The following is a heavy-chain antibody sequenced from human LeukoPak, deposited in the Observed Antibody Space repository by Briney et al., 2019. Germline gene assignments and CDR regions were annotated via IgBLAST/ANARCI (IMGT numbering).Heavy chain of an antibody. CDR2: GDYSGGT. CDR1: GDSFSSVTDY. V-gene: IGHV4-39*07. D-gene: IGHD3-10*01. Sequence: PSETLFLTCTVSGDSFSSVTDYWAWIRQPPGKGLEWIASGDYSGGTYYNPSLESRVAISTDMSKNQFSLKLTSVTGADTAVYYCARAMVRGVIIGRVFDIWGQGTRVTVS. CDR3: ARAMVRGVIIGRVFDI. J-gene: IGHJ3*02.